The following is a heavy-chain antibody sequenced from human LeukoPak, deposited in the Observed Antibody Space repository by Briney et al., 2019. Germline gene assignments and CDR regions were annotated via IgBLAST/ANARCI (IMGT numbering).Heavy chain of an antibody. CDR1: GFTFSSYG. CDR3: ARGAAARFDY. V-gene: IGHV3-30*03. J-gene: IGHJ4*02. Sequence: GGSLRLSCAASGFTFSSYGMHWVRQAPGKGLEWVAVISYDGSNKYYADSVKGRFTISRDNSKNTLYLQMNSLRAEDTALYYCARGAAARFDYWGQGTLVTVSS. CDR2: ISYDGSNK. D-gene: IGHD6-13*01.